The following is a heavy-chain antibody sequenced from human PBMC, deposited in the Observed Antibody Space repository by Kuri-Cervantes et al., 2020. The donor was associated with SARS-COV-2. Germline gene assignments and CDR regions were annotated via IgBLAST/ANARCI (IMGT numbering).Heavy chain of an antibody. V-gene: IGHV4-59*01. Sequence: SETLSLTCTVSGGSISSYYWSWIRQPPGKVLEWIGYIYYSGSTNYNPSLKSRVTISVDTSKNQLSLKLSSVTAADTAVYYCASVKYIDYYYYMDVWGKVTTVTVSS. CDR3: ASVKYIDYYYYMDV. D-gene: IGHD2-15*01. J-gene: IGHJ6*03. CDR2: IYYSGST. CDR1: GGSISSYY.